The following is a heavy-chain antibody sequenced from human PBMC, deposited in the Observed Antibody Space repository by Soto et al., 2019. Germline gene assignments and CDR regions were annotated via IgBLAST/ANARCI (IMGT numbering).Heavy chain of an antibody. CDR3: ARGIRIAAAGSAAYRY. CDR1: GYTFTSYY. D-gene: IGHD6-13*01. J-gene: IGHJ4*02. V-gene: IGHV1-46*01. Sequence: QVQLVQSGAEVKKPGASVKVSCKASGYTFTSYYMNWVRQAPGQGLEWMGIINPSGGSTSYAQKFQGRVNMTRDTSTSTVYMVLSSLRSEDTAVYYCARGIRIAAAGSAAYRYWGQGTLVTVSS. CDR2: INPSGGST.